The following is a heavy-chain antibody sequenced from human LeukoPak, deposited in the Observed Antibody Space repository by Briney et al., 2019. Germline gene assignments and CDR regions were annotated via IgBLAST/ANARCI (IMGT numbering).Heavy chain of an antibody. CDR3: AGEPYYYDSSGYDY. J-gene: IGHJ4*02. Sequence: SETLSLTCAVYGGSFSGYYWSWIRQPPGKGLEWIGEINHSGSTNYNPSLKSRVTISVDTSKNQFSLKLSSVTAADTAVYYCAGEPYYYDSSGYDYWGQGTLVTVSS. V-gene: IGHV4-34*01. CDR2: INHSGST. D-gene: IGHD3-22*01. CDR1: GGSFSGYY.